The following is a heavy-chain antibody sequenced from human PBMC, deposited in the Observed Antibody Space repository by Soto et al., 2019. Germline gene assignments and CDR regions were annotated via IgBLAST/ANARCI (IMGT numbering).Heavy chain of an antibody. Sequence: GASVKVSCKASGYTFTSYDINWVRQATGQGLEWMGWMNPNSGNTGYAQKFQGRVTMTRNTSISTAYMELSSLRSEDTAVYYCARVRILSPCSSTSCSRRTFDPWGQGTLVTVSS. D-gene: IGHD2-2*01. CDR1: GYTFTSYD. CDR3: ARVRILSPCSSTSCSRRTFDP. V-gene: IGHV1-8*01. J-gene: IGHJ5*02. CDR2: MNPNSGNT.